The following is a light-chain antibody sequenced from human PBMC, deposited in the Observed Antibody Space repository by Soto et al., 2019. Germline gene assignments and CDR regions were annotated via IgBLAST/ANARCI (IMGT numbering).Light chain of an antibody. Sequence: EIVLTQSPGTLSLSPGERASLSCRASQSISSIYLAWYQQKPGQAPRLLIYGASSRATGIPDRFSGSGSGTDFTLTINRLEPEDFAVYFCQAFGSSVSTLGGGTKVDIK. J-gene: IGKJ4*01. CDR3: QAFGSSVST. V-gene: IGKV3-20*01. CDR2: GAS. CDR1: QSISSIY.